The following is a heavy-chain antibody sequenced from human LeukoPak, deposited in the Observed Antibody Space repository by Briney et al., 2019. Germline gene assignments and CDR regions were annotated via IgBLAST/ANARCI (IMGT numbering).Heavy chain of an antibody. CDR2: TNHSGST. J-gene: IGHJ4*02. CDR3: ARDRGSGWSFDY. D-gene: IGHD6-19*01. V-gene: IGHV4-34*01. CDR1: GGSFSGYY. Sequence: SETLSLTCAVYGGSFSGYYWSWIRQPPGKGLEWIGETNHSGSTNYNPSLKSRVTISVDTSKNQFSLKLSSVTAADTAVYYCARDRGSGWSFDYWGQGTLVTVSS.